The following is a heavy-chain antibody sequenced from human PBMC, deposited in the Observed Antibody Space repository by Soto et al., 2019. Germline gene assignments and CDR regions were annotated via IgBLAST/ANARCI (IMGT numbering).Heavy chain of an antibody. Sequence: QVQLQQWGAGLLKPSETLSLTCAVYGGSFSGYYWSWIRQPPGKGLEWIGEINHSGSTNYNPSLKSRVTISEDTSKNQFSLKLSSVTAADTAVYYCARGARAYCSSTSCYAGAFGYWGQGTLVTVSS. CDR2: INHSGST. D-gene: IGHD2-2*01. CDR3: ARGARAYCSSTSCYAGAFGY. J-gene: IGHJ4*02. V-gene: IGHV4-34*01. CDR1: GGSFSGYY.